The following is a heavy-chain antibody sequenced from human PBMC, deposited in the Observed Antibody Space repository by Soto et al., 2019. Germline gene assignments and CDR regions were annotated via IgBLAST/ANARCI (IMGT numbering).Heavy chain of an antibody. J-gene: IGHJ4*02. CDR2: FDPEDGET. CDR3: ATVQYSNTYYYDSSGYPVGFDY. Sequence: ASVKVSCKVSGYTLTELSMHWVRQAPGKGLEWMGGFDPEDGETIYAQKFQGRVTMTEDTSTDTAYMEPSSLRSEDTAVYYCATVQYSNTYYYDSSGYPVGFDYWGQGTLVTVSS. D-gene: IGHD3-22*01. CDR1: GYTLTELS. V-gene: IGHV1-24*01.